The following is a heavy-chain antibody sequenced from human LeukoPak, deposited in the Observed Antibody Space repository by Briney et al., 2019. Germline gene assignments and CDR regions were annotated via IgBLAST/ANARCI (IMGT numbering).Heavy chain of an antibody. J-gene: IGHJ4*02. Sequence: PGGSLRLSCVVSGFTVSNNYMSWVRQAPGKGLEWVSVIYTAGETYYADSVKGRFTISGDNSKNTLYLQMNSLRAEDTAVHYCARDDRYCSSSSCYLFDYWGQGTLVTVSS. CDR3: ARDDRYCSSSSCYLFDY. V-gene: IGHV3-66*01. CDR2: IYTAGET. CDR1: GFTVSNNY. D-gene: IGHD2-2*01.